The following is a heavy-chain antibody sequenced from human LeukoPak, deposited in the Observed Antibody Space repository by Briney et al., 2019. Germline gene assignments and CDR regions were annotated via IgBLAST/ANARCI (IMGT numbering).Heavy chain of an antibody. CDR2: IRSKANSYAT. Sequence: GGSLRLSCAASGFTFSNAWMSWVRQASGKGLEWVGRIRSKANSYATAYAASVKGRFTISRDDSKNTAYLQMNSLKTEDTAVYYCTSSGPPYYFDYWGQGTLVTVSS. V-gene: IGHV3-73*01. CDR1: GFTFSNAW. D-gene: IGHD1-26*01. J-gene: IGHJ4*02. CDR3: TSSGPPYYFDY.